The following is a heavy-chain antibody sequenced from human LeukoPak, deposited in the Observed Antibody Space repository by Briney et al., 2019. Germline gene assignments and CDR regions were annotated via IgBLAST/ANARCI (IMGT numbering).Heavy chain of an antibody. V-gene: IGHV3-11*06. CDR2: ISSSSSYT. CDR3: ARDVGSSWYGAPEDY. J-gene: IGHJ4*02. D-gene: IGHD6-13*01. CDR1: GFTFSDYY. Sequence: GGSLRLSCAASGFTFSDYYMSWIRQAPGKGLEWVSYISSSSSYTNYADSVKGRFTISRDNAKNSLYLQMNSLRAEDTAVYYCARDVGSSWYGAPEDYWGQGTLVTVSS.